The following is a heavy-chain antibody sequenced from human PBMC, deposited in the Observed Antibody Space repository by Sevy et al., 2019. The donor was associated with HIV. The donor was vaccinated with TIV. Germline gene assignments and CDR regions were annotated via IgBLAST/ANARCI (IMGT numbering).Heavy chain of an antibody. J-gene: IGHJ6*02. D-gene: IGHD3-10*01. Sequence: SETLSLTCTVSGGSISSGDYYWSWIRQPPGKGLEWIGYIYYSGSTYYNPSLKSRVTISVDTSKNQFSLKLSSVTAADTAVYYCARDRDIYGSGSYYSLPVGMDVWGQGTTVTVSS. CDR3: ARDRDIYGSGSYYSLPVGMDV. CDR2: IYYSGST. V-gene: IGHV4-30-4*01. CDR1: GGSISSGDYY.